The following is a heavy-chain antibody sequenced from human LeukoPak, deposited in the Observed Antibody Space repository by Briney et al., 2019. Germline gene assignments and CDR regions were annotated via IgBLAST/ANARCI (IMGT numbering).Heavy chain of an antibody. D-gene: IGHD3-10*01. CDR2: IRGNAYGGTT. CDR1: GFTFADYA. V-gene: IGHV3-49*04. Sequence: GGSLRLSCTASGFTFADYAMSWVRQAPGKGLGWVGFIRGNAYGGTTEYAASVQGRFTISRHDSTSIAYLQMNSLKTADTAVYYCARVRGIEEFDYWGQGTLVTVSS. J-gene: IGHJ4*02. CDR3: ARVRGIEEFDY.